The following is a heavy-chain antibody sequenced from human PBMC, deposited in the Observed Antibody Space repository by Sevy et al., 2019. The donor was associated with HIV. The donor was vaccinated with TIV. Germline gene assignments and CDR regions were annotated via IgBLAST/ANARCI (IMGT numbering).Heavy chain of an antibody. CDR1: GFTFSSYA. CDR3: VKSLLRYFAWLLYAVANDAFDI. D-gene: IGHD3-9*01. J-gene: IGHJ3*02. Sequence: GGYLRLSCSASGFTFSSYAMHWVRQAPGKGLEYVSAISSNGGSTYYADSVKGRFTISRDNSKNTLYLQMTSLRAEDTAVYYCVKSLLRYFAWLLYAVANDAFDIWGQGTMVTVSS. V-gene: IGHV3-64D*06. CDR2: ISSNGGST.